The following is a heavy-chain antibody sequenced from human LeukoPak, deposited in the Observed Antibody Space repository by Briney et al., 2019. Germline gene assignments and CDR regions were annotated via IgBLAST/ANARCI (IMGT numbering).Heavy chain of an antibody. CDR2: IYTSGST. Sequence: SETLSLTCTVSGGSISSYYWSWIRQPAGKGLEWIGRIYTSGSTNYNPSLKSRVTMSVDTSKNQFSLKLSSVTAADTAVYYCARGGYCGGDCLLGDDAFDIWGRGTIVTVSS. CDR3: ARGGYCGGDCLLGDDAFDI. J-gene: IGHJ3*02. CDR1: GGSISSYY. D-gene: IGHD2-21*01. V-gene: IGHV4-4*07.